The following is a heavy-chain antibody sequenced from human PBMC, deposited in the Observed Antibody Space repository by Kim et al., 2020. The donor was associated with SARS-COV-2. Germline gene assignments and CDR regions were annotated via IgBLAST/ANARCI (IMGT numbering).Heavy chain of an antibody. CDR2: ISTSGNTI. CDR3: ARYCSSTSCYIGGRYYY. D-gene: IGHD2-2*02. Sequence: GGSLRLSCAASGFTFSSYEMNWVRQAPGKGLEWVSYISTSGNTIYYADSVQGRFTISRDNGKNSLYLQMNGLRAVDTALYYCARYCSSTSCYIGGRYYY. J-gene: IGHJ6*01. V-gene: IGHV3-48*03. CDR1: GFTFSSYE.